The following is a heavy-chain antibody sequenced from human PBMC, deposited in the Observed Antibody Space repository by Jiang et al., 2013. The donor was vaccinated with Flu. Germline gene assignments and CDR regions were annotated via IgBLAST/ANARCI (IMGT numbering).Heavy chain of an antibody. V-gene: IGHV3-33*01. Sequence: GLVQPGGSLRLSCAASGFTFSSYGMHWVRQAPGKGLEWVAVIWYDGSNKYYADSVKGRFTISRDNSKNTLYLQMNSLRAEDTAVYYCARAPSGSGWYYFDYWGQGTLVTVSS. J-gene: IGHJ4*02. CDR2: IWYDGSNK. CDR1: GFTFSSYG. CDR3: ARAPSGSGWYYFDY. D-gene: IGHD6-19*01.